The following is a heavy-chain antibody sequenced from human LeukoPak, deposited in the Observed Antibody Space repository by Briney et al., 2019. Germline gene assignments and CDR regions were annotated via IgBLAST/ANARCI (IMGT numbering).Heavy chain of an antibody. Sequence: ASVKVPCKTSGYTFTTWYMHWVRQAPGQGLEWMGIINPSGGSTSYAQKFQGRVTMTRDTSTSTVYMELSSLRSEDTAVYYCAKGAGGYYFDYWGQGTLVTVSS. D-gene: IGHD1-26*01. CDR1: GYTFTTWY. CDR3: AKGAGGYYFDY. V-gene: IGHV1-46*01. J-gene: IGHJ4*02. CDR2: INPSGGST.